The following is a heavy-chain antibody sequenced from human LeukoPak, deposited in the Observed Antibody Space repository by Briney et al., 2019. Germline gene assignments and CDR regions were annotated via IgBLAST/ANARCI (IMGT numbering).Heavy chain of an antibody. Sequence: GGSLRLSCAASGFTFSSYWMYWVRQAPGKGLVWVSRINSDGSSTSYADSVKGRFTTSRDNAKNTVYLQMNSLRAEDTAVYYCAREGDVVVAAKDAFDIWGQGTMVTVSS. CDR2: INSDGSST. V-gene: IGHV3-74*01. D-gene: IGHD2-15*01. CDR3: AREGDVVVAAKDAFDI. J-gene: IGHJ3*02. CDR1: GFTFSSYW.